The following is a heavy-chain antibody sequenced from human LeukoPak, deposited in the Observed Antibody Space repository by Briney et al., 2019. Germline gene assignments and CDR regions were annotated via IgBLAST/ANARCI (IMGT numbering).Heavy chain of an antibody. V-gene: IGHV1-18*01. CDR1: GYTFTNYG. J-gene: IGHJ6*02. CDR2: ISPYNGNT. Sequence: GASVKVSCKASGYTFTNYGFTGWGQAPGQGLEWMGWISPYNGNTNYAQKLQGRVTMTTDTSTSTAYMELRSLRSDDTAVYYCARTVYYYYGMDVWGQGTTVTVSS. CDR3: ARTVYYYYGMDV.